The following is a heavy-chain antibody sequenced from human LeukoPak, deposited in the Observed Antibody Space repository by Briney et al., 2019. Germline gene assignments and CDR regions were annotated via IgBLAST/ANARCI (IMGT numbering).Heavy chain of an antibody. J-gene: IGHJ4*02. CDR3: ARLYKSQASTTFDY. CDR2: IYHSGIT. Sequence: SETLSLTCAVSGYALSSGYYWGWIRPPPGKGLEWIGTIYHSGITYYNPSLQSRVTISVDTSKNQFSLKVSFVTAADTALYYCARLYKSQASTTFDYWGQGTLVTVSS. CDR1: GYALSSGYY. V-gene: IGHV4-38-2*01. D-gene: IGHD3-10*01.